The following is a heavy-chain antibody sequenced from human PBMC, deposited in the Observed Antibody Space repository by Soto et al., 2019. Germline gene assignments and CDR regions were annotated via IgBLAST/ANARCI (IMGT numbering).Heavy chain of an antibody. D-gene: IGHD3-22*01. CDR3: ARDPVYYDSSGYRYFDY. Sequence: SETLSLTCTVSGGSISSGDYYWSWIRQPPGKGLEWIGYIYYSGTTYYNPSLKSRVTISVDTSKNQFSLKLSSVTAADTAVYYCARDPVYYDSSGYRYFDYWGQGTLVTVSS. V-gene: IGHV4-30-4*01. J-gene: IGHJ4*02. CDR2: IYYSGTT. CDR1: GGSISSGDYY.